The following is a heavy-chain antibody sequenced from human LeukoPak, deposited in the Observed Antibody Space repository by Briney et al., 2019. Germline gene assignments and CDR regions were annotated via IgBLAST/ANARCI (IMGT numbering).Heavy chain of an antibody. CDR2: IKQDGSEK. J-gene: IGHJ6*03. Sequence: GGSLRLSCAASGFTFSSYWMSWVRQAPGKGLEWVANIKQDGSEKYYVDSVKGRFTISGDNAKNSLYLQMNSLRAEDTAVYYCARYSSGWFYYYYMDVWGKGTTVTVSS. CDR3: ARYSSGWFYYYYMDV. D-gene: IGHD6-19*01. V-gene: IGHV3-7*01. CDR1: GFTFSSYW.